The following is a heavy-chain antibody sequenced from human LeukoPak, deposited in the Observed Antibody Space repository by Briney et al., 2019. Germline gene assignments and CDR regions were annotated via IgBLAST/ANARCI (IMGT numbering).Heavy chain of an antibody. Sequence: SETLSLTCALSGGSITDYYYNWVRQPPGKGLEWIGEINHSGSTNYNPSLKSRVTISVDTSKNQFSLKLSSVTAADTAVYYCATHKRDTVVRGISTLDANWFDPWGQGTLVTVSS. CDR3: ATHKRDTVVRGISTLDANWFDP. V-gene: IGHV4-34*01. D-gene: IGHD3-10*01. J-gene: IGHJ5*02. CDR2: INHSGST. CDR1: GGSITDYY.